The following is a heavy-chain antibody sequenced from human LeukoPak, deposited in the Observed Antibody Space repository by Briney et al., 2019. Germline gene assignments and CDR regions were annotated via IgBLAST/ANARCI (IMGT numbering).Heavy chain of an antibody. CDR1: GGTFSSYT. J-gene: IGHJ4*02. D-gene: IGHD2-21*02. V-gene: IGHV1-69*16. CDR3: ARELAYCGGDCYSGYLFDY. CDR2: IIPILGIA. Sequence: ASVKVSCKASGGTFSSYTISWVRQAPGQGLEWMGRIIPILGIANYAQKFQGRVTITTDESTSTAYMELSSLRSDDTAVYYCARELAYCGGDCYSGYLFDYWGQGTLVTVSS.